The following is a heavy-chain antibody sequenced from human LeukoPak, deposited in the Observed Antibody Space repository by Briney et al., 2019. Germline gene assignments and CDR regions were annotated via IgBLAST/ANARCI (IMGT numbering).Heavy chain of an antibody. Sequence: SETLSLTCTVSGGSISSYYWSWIRQPPGKGLEWVGYIYHSGSTNYNPSLKSRVTILVDTSKNHFSLKLSSVTAADTAVYYCARDRSSITGGWFDPWGQGTLVTVSS. D-gene: IGHD3-3*02. CDR3: ARDRSSITGGWFDP. CDR2: IYHSGST. V-gene: IGHV4-59*01. CDR1: GGSISSYY. J-gene: IGHJ5*02.